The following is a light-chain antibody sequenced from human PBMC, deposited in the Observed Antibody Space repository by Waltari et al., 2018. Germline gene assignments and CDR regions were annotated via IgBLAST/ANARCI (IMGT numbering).Light chain of an antibody. V-gene: IGLV1-47*01. Sequence: QSVLTQPPSASGAPGQRVTIACSGRNYNIRSNYVYWYQQLPGTAPKLLIYRDNQRPSGVPDRISGSKSGTSASLAINGLRSDDEADYYCASWDDSLSGYYVFGTGTKVTVL. CDR2: RDN. CDR1: NYNIRSNY. CDR3: ASWDDSLSGYYV. J-gene: IGLJ1*01.